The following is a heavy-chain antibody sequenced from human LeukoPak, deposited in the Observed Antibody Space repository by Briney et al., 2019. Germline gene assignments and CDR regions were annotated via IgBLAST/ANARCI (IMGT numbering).Heavy chain of an antibody. V-gene: IGHV3-48*03. D-gene: IGHD6-6*01. J-gene: IGHJ3*02. CDR2: ISSSGSTI. CDR3: ARDLSIAARGGI. Sequence: GGSLRLSCAASGFTFSSYEMNWVRQAPGKGLEWVSYISSSGSTIYYADSVKGRFTISRDNAKNSLYLQMNSLRAEDTAVYYCARDLSIAARGGIWGQGTVVTVSS. CDR1: GFTFSSYE.